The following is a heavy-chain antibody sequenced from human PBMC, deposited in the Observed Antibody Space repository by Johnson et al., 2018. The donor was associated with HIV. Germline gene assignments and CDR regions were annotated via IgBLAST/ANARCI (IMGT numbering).Heavy chain of an antibody. Sequence: VQLVESGGGLVQPGGSLKLSCAGSGFAFTDSAMHWVRQASGQGLEWVGRIRSKGNAYATAYPASVNGRFTISRDDSKNTAYLQMNSLKIEDTAVYYCTRTDDTYNYDSGGYVDAFDIWGQGTMVTVSS. J-gene: IGHJ3*02. V-gene: IGHV3-73*02. D-gene: IGHD3-22*01. CDR2: IRSKGNAYAT. CDR3: TRTDDTYNYDSGGYVDAFDI. CDR1: GFAFTDSA.